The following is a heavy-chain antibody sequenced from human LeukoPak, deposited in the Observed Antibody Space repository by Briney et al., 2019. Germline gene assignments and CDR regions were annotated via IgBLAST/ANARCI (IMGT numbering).Heavy chain of an antibody. J-gene: IGHJ4*02. D-gene: IGHD3-22*01. Sequence: GGSLRLSCAASGFTFSSYAMHWVRQAPGKGLEWVAVISYDGSNKYYADSVKGRFTISRDNSKNTLYLQMNSLRAEDTAVYYCAREGTYYYDSSGLLTYWGQGTLVTVSS. CDR3: AREGTYYYDSSGLLTY. CDR2: ISYDGSNK. CDR1: GFTFSSYA. V-gene: IGHV3-30*04.